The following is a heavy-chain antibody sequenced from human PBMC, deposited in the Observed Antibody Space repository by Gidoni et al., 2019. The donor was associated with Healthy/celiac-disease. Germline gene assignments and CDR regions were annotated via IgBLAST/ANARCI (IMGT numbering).Heavy chain of an antibody. CDR2: ISGSGGST. J-gene: IGHJ4*02. V-gene: IGHV3-23*01. CDR3: AKDQRTSVGATGLNY. Sequence: EVQLLESGGGLVQPGGYLRLACAASGCTFSSYAMSWVRQAPGKGLEWVSAISGSGGSTYYADSVKGRFTISRDNSKNTLYLQMNSLRAEDTAVYYCAKDQRTSVGATGLNYWGQGTLVTVSS. CDR1: GCTFSSYA. D-gene: IGHD1-26*01.